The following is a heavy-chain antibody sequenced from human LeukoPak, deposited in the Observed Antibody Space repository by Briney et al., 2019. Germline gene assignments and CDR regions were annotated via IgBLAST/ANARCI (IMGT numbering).Heavy chain of an antibody. V-gene: IGHV3-21*01. CDR3: EVLLWFGELDPYFDY. J-gene: IGHJ4*02. Sequence: PGGSLRLSCAASGFTFSSYSMNWVRQAPGKGLEWVSSISSSSSYIYYADSVKGRFTISRDNAKNSLYLQMNSLRAEDTAVYYCEVLLWFGELDPYFDYWGQGTLVTVSS. D-gene: IGHD3-10*01. CDR1: GFTFSSYS. CDR2: ISSSSSYI.